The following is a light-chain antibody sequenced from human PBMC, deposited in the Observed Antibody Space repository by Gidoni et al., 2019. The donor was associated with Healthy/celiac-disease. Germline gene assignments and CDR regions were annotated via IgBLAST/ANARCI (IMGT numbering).Light chain of an antibody. CDR1: QSISSW. CDR3: KQYSSYSWT. J-gene: IGKJ1*01. V-gene: IGKV1-5*03. Sequence: DIQMPQSPPTLSAFVGDRVTITCRASQSISSWLAWYQQKPGKAPKLLISKASTLESGVPSRFSGSGAGTEFALTISSLQPDDFATYYCKQYSSYSWTFXQXAKVEIK. CDR2: KAS.